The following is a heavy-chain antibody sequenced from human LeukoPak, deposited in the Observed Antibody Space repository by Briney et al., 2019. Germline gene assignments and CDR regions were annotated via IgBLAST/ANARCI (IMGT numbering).Heavy chain of an antibody. D-gene: IGHD1-14*01. Sequence: SETLSLTCAVYGGSFSGYYWSWIRQPPGKGLEWIGEINHSGSTNYNPSLKSRVTISVDTSKNQFSLKLGSVTAADTAVYYCARDPDDEGYFDYWGQGTLVTVSS. CDR1: GGSFSGYY. J-gene: IGHJ4*02. V-gene: IGHV4-34*01. CDR3: ARDPDDEGYFDY. CDR2: INHSGST.